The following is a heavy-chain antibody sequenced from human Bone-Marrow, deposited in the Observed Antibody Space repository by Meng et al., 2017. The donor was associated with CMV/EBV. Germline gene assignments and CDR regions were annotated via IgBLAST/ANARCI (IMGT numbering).Heavy chain of an antibody. D-gene: IGHD2-2*01. V-gene: IGHV3-21*01. CDR1: GFTFSSYS. CDR3: ARAQGYCSSTSCYEYYFDY. J-gene: IGHJ4*02. Sequence: GGSLRLSCAASGFTFSSYSMNWVRQAPGEGLEWVSSISSSSSYIYYADSVKGRFTISRDNAKNSLYLQMNSLRAEDTAVYYCARAQGYCSSTSCYEYYFDYWGQATLVTVSS. CDR2: ISSSSSYI.